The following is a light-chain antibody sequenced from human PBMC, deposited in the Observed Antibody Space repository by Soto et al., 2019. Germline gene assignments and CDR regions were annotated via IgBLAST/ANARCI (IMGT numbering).Light chain of an antibody. CDR1: QVVSSSY. CDR2: HAS. V-gene: IGKV3-20*01. Sequence: EIVLTQSPGTLSLSPGESATLYCRANQVVSSSYLAWYQQKPGQAPRLLIYHASDRATGVPDRFSGSGSGTDFALTITRLEPEDFALFYCQQYGTFPFSFGQGTKLEIK. J-gene: IGKJ2*01. CDR3: QQYGTFPFS.